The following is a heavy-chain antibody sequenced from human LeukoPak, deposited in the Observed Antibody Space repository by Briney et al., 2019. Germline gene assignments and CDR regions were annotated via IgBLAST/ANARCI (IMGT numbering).Heavy chain of an antibody. Sequence: QPGGSLRLSCAASGFTFSNYAITWVRQAPGKGRQWVSTISGSDNSIYYADSVKGRFTIFRDNSNNTLFLRMSRLRAEDTAVYYCAKGRYTSAYVGWFDPWGQGTLVTVSS. D-gene: IGHD5-18*01. V-gene: IGHV3-23*01. CDR1: GFTFSNYA. CDR2: ISGSDNSI. CDR3: AKGRYTSAYVGWFDP. J-gene: IGHJ5*02.